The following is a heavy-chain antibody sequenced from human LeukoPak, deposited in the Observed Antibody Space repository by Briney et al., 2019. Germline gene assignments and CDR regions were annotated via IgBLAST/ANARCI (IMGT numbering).Heavy chain of an antibody. D-gene: IGHD1-26*01. V-gene: IGHV1-8*01. CDR1: GYTFTSYD. J-gene: IGHJ6*03. CDR2: MNPNSGNT. Sequence: ASVKVSCKASGYTFTSYDINWVRQATGQGLEWMGWMNPNSGNTGYAQKFQGRVTMTRNTSISTAYMELSSLRSEDTAVYYCASADSGSYSIYYYYMDVWGKGTTVTVSS. CDR3: ASADSGSYSIYYYYMDV.